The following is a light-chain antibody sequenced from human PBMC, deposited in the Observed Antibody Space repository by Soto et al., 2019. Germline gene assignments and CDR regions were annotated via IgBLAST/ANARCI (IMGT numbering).Light chain of an antibody. V-gene: IGLV1-47*01. CDR3: AAWDGTLATLV. CDR2: RNN. CDR1: SSNIGSNF. Sequence: QSVLTQPPSASGTPGQRVTMSCSGGSSNIGSNFVYWYQQVPGTAPKLLIYRNNQRPSGVPDRFSGSKSATSASLAITGLRSEDDADYLCAAWDGTLATLVFGGGTKLTV. J-gene: IGLJ3*02.